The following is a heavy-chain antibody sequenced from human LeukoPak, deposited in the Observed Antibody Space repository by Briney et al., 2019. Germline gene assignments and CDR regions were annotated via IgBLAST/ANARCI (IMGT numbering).Heavy chain of an antibody. CDR1: GFTFSSYA. CDR2: ISGSGGST. Sequence: GGSLRLSCAASGFTFSSYAMNWVRQAPGKGLEWVSAISGSGGSTYYADSVKGRFTISRDNAKNSLYLQMNSLRAEDTAVYYCARAVYGFDAFDIWGQGTMVTVSS. J-gene: IGHJ3*02. V-gene: IGHV3-23*01. D-gene: IGHD4-17*01. CDR3: ARAVYGFDAFDI.